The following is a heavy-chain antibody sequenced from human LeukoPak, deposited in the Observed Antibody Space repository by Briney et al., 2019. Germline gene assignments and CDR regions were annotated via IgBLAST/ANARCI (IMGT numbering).Heavy chain of an antibody. J-gene: IGHJ6*02. D-gene: IGHD6-19*01. V-gene: IGHV3-21*01. CDR1: GCTFSSYW. CDR2: ISSSSSYI. CDR3: ARVFSFSSGWYRYYYYGMDV. Sequence: GGSLRLSCTASGCTFSSYWMNWVRRAPGKGLEWVSSISSSSSYIYYADSVKGRFTISRDNAKNSLYLQMNSLRAEDTAVYYCARVFSFSSGWYRYYYYGMDVWGQGTTVTVSS.